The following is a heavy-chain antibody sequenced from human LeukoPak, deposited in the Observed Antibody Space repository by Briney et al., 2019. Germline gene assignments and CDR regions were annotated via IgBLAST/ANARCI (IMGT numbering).Heavy chain of an antibody. Sequence: PGGSLRLSCAASGFSFNKYAMSWVRQAPGKGLEWVSIIIASSGSTFYADSVKGRFTISRDNSKNTLYLQMKSLRVEDTAVYYCVKGGYDFVEVAYFDFWGRGALVTVSS. CDR1: GFSFNKYA. D-gene: IGHD5-12*01. J-gene: IGHJ4*02. V-gene: IGHV3-23*01. CDR3: VKGGYDFVEVAYFDF. CDR2: IIASSGST.